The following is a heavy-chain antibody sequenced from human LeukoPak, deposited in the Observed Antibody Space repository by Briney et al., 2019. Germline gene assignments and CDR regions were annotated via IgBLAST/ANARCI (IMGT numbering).Heavy chain of an antibody. CDR1: GFTFSSYA. J-gene: IGHJ4*02. Sequence: GGSLRLSCAASGFTFSSYAMHWVRRAPGKGLEWVAVVSYDGSNKYYADSVKGRLTISRDNSKNTLYLQMNSLRAEDTAVYYCAKDSDFGVVLSWGQGTLVTVSS. V-gene: IGHV3-30-3*01. D-gene: IGHD3-3*01. CDR2: VSYDGSNK. CDR3: AKDSDFGVVLS.